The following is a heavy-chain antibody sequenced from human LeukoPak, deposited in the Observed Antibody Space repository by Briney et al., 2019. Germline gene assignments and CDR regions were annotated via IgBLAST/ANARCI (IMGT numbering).Heavy chain of an antibody. D-gene: IGHD1-1*01. V-gene: IGHV4-39*01. CDR1: GGSISSSSYY. Sequence: SETLSLTCTVSGGSISSSSYYWGWICQPPGKGLEWIGSIYYRGSTYYNPSLKSRVTISVDTSKNQFSLKLSSVTAADTAVYYCARSRVTYKYDMDVWGQGTTVTVSS. CDR2: IYYRGST. CDR3: ARSRVTYKYDMDV. J-gene: IGHJ6*02.